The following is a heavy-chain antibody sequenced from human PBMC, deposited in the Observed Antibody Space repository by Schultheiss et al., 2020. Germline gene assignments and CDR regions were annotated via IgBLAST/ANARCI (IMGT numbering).Heavy chain of an antibody. D-gene: IGHD6-19*01. J-gene: IGHJ5*02. V-gene: IGHV3-30*03. CDR1: GYAFSSYG. Sequence: GGSLRLSCAASGYAFSSYGMHWVRQAPGKGLEWVAVISYDGSNKYYADSVKGRFTISRDNSKNTLYLQMNSLRAEDTALYYCARDGSSGWYEVNWFDPWGQGTLVTGSS. CDR2: ISYDGSNK. CDR3: ARDGSSGWYEVNWFDP.